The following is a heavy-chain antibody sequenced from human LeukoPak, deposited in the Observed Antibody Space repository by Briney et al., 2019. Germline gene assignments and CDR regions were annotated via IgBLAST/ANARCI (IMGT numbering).Heavy chain of an antibody. D-gene: IGHD3-10*01. J-gene: IGHJ4*02. CDR3: AREVGSGSYYLPLDY. V-gene: IGHV3-30*04. CDR1: GFTFSSYA. CDR2: ISYDGSNK. Sequence: GGSLRLSCAASGFTFSSYAIHWVRQAPGNGLEWVAVISYDGSNKYYADSVKGRFTISRDNSKNTVYLQMNSLRAEDTAVYYCAREVGSGSYYLPLDYWGQGTLVTVSS.